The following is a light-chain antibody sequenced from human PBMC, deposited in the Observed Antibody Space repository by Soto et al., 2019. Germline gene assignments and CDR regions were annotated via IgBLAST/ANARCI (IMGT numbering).Light chain of an antibody. CDR1: QHIATY. V-gene: IGKV1-39*01. Sequence: DIQMTQSPSALSASVGDRVTISCRSSQHIATYLNWYQHKPGKAPKLLVYAASTLQGGVPSRFSGSGFGTDFRLTISSLQPDDFATYYCQQSSTIPRTFGQGTKVDLK. CDR2: AAS. CDR3: QQSSTIPRT. J-gene: IGKJ1*01.